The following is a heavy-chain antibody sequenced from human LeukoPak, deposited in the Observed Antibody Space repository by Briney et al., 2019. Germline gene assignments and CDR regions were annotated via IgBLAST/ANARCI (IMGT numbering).Heavy chain of an antibody. Sequence: SETLSLTCAVSGYSISSSNWWGWIRQPPGKGLEWIGYIYYSGSIYYNPSLKSRVTISVDTSRNQFSLKLSSVTAADTAVYYCARARSRDYFYSYMDVWGKGTTVTISS. D-gene: IGHD1-26*01. CDR3: ARARSRDYFYSYMDV. V-gene: IGHV4-28*05. CDR2: IYYSGSI. CDR1: GYSISSSNW. J-gene: IGHJ6*03.